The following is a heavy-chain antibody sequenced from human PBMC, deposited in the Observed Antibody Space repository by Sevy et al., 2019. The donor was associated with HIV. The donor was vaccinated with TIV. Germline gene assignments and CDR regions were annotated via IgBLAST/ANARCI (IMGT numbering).Heavy chain of an antibody. V-gene: IGHV3-7*01. CDR1: GFTFSTYW. J-gene: IGHJ5*02. Sequence: GGSLRLTCAASGFTFSTYWMTWVRQAPGKGLEWVANIKHDGTDEEYVDSVKGRFTISRDNAKKTLYLRLDSLRAEDTAVYFCARALADWGSFHYSAWDQGTLVTVSS. CDR2: IKHDGTDE. D-gene: IGHD3-16*02. CDR3: ARALADWGSFHYSA.